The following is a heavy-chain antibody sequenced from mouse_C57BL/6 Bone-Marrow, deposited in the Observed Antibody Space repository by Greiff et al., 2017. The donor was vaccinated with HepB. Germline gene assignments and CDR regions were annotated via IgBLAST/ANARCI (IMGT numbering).Heavy chain of an antibody. CDR3: ARGSSWVDY. CDR1: GYSITSGYY. Sequence: EVQVVESGPGLVKPSQSLSLTCSVTGYSITSGYYWNWIRQFPGNKLEWMGYISYDGSNNYNPSLKNRISITRDTSKNQFFLKLNSVTTEDTATYYCARGSSWVDYWGQGTTLTVSS. V-gene: IGHV3-6*01. CDR2: ISYDGSN. J-gene: IGHJ2*01. D-gene: IGHD1-1*01.